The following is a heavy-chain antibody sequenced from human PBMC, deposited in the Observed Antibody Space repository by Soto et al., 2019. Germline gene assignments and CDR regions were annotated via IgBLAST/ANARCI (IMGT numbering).Heavy chain of an antibody. J-gene: IGHJ4*02. D-gene: IGHD3-3*01. V-gene: IGHV4-59*01. CDR2: TYYSGST. Sequence: SETLSLTCTVSGGSISSYYWSWIRQPPGKGLEWIGYTYYSGSTNYNPSLRSRVTISVDTSKNQFSLKLGSVTAADTAVYYCARAGTHYDFWSGYPPRFDYWGQGTMVTVSS. CDR3: ARAGTHYDFWSGYPPRFDY. CDR1: GGSISSYY.